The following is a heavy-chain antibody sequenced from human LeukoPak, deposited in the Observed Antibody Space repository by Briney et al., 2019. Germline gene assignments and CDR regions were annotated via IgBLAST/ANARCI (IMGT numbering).Heavy chain of an antibody. J-gene: IGHJ4*02. V-gene: IGHV3-30*01. CDR1: GFTFSSYA. Sequence: GGSLRLSCAASGFTFSSYAMHWVRQAPGKGLEWVAVISYDGSNKHYADSVKGRFTISRDNSKNTLYLQMNSLRAEDTAVYYCAREAKDEGFDYWGQGTLVTVSS. CDR2: ISYDGSNK. CDR3: AREAKDEGFDY.